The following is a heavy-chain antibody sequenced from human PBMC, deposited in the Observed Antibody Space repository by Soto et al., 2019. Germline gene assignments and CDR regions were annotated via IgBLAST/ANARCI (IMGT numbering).Heavy chain of an antibody. Sequence: PGGSLRLSCAASGFTFSSYWMHLVRQAPGKGLVWVSRIKGDGSETNYADSVKGRFTISRDNAKNTLYLQLNSLRAEDTAVYYCLRGNSVDGNFDYWGQVTRVTVSS. V-gene: IGHV3-74*01. CDR3: LRGNSVDGNFDY. CDR1: GFTFSSYW. CDR2: IKGDGSET. D-gene: IGHD1-26*01. J-gene: IGHJ4*02.